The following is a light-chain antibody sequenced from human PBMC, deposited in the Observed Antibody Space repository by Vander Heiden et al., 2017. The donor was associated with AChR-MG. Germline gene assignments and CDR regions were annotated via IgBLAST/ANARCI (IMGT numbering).Light chain of an antibody. Sequence: DIQMTQSPSTLSASVGDRVTITCRASQSSSNWLAWYQQKPGKAPKRLIYDVASLESGVPSRFSGSGSGTEFTLTISSLQPDDVATYYCQEYNSYSPFTFGQGTKVEIK. J-gene: IGKJ1*01. V-gene: IGKV1-5*01. CDR3: QEYNSYSPFT. CDR1: QSSSNW. CDR2: DVA.